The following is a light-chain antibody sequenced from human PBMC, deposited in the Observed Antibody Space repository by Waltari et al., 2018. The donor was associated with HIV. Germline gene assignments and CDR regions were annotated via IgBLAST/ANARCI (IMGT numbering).Light chain of an antibody. CDR2: QNN. V-gene: IGLV1-51*02. CDR1: SSNIGNNY. CDR3: GSWDSSLSAGV. Sequence: QSVLTQPPSVSAAPGQKVTISCSGSSSNIGNNYVSWYQQPPGTAPKLLIYQNNKRPSGIPDRFSGSKSGTSVTLDITELQTGDEADYYCGSWDSSLSAGVFGGGTKLTVL. J-gene: IGLJ2*01.